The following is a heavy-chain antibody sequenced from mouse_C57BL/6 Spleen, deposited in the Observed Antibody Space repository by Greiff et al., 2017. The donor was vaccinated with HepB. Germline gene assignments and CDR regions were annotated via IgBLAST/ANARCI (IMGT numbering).Heavy chain of an antibody. Sequence: VQLQQSGAELVMPGASVKLSCKASGYTFTSYWMHWVKQRPGQGLEWIGEIDPSDSYTNYNQKFKGKSTLTVDKSSSTAYMQLSSLTSEDSAVYYWARSDGSSYGYFDVWGTGTTVTVSS. D-gene: IGHD1-1*01. CDR3: ARSDGSSYGYFDV. CDR1: GYTFTSYW. CDR2: IDPSDSYT. J-gene: IGHJ1*03. V-gene: IGHV1-69*01.